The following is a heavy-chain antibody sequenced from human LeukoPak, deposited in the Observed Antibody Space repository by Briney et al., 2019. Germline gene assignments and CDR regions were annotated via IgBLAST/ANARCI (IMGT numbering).Heavy chain of an antibody. CDR3: ARGFGDCGGECYSFPDY. CDR1: GGSISIYY. CDR2: VYYRGST. D-gene: IGHD2-21*01. J-gene: IGHJ4*02. Sequence: SETLSLTCTVSGGSISIYYCRCLRQPPGEALEGLGHVYYRGSTNFNPPLKGRVTISVDTSKNQFSLKLSSVTAADTAVYYCARGFGDCGGECYSFPDYWGQGTLVTVSS. V-gene: IGHV4-59*01.